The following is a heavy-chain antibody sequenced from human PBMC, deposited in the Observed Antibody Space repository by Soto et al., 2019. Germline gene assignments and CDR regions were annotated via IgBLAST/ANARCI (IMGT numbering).Heavy chain of an antibody. J-gene: IGHJ4*02. Sequence: SETLSLTCTVSGGSIYRSGYYWGWIRQPPGRGLEWIGNIDYNGVTYSNPSLKSRVTISRDTSKSQFSLKLTSVTAADTALYYCGKVLVGATGHTDSDSWGPGTLVTVSS. V-gene: IGHV4-39*01. CDR2: IDYNGVT. D-gene: IGHD2-15*01. CDR3: GKVLVGATGHTDSDS. CDR1: GGSIYRSGYY.